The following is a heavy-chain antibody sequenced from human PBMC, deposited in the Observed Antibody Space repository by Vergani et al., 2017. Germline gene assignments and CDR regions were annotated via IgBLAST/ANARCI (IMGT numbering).Heavy chain of an antibody. V-gene: IGHV4-61*01. Sequence: QVQLQESGPGLVKPSETLSHTCTVSGGSVSSGSYYWSWIRQPPGKGLEGIGSIYYSGRTNYNPSLKSRVTISVDTSKNQFSLKLSSVTAADTAVYYCARDFLGSGSYWGPYYYYYGMDVWGEGSTVTVPS. CDR1: GGSVSSGSYY. J-gene: IGHJ6*04. CDR3: ARDFLGSGSYWGPYYYYYGMDV. D-gene: IGHD1-26*01. CDR2: IYYSGRT.